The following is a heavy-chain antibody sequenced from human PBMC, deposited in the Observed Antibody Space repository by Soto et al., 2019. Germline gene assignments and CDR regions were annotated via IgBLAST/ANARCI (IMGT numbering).Heavy chain of an antibody. CDR3: ASSELATLRDTEYFHH. V-gene: IGHV4-59*01. CDR1: NDSIRRYY. Sequence: PSETLSLTCTVSNDSIRRYYWSWIRQPPWRGLEWIGYAFHTGGTNYNPSLKSRVTISVDSSKSQFALKLTSVTAADTAVYFCASSELATLRDTEYFHHWGQGTLVTVSS. CDR2: AFHTGGT. D-gene: IGHD5-12*01. J-gene: IGHJ1*01.